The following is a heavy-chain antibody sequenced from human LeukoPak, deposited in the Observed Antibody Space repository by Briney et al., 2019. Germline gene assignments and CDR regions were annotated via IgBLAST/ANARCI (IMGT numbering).Heavy chain of an antibody. CDR3: ARYHSTWGLNY. CDR1: GASISSITYY. CDR2: IYYSGST. Sequence: SETLSLTCTVSGASISSITYYWGWIRQPPGKGLEWIGSIYYSGSTYYTTSLKSRVIISIDTSNNQFSLKLTSVTAADTAVYYCARYHSTWGLNYWGQGTLVTVSS. V-gene: IGHV4-39*01. J-gene: IGHJ4*02. D-gene: IGHD2-2*01.